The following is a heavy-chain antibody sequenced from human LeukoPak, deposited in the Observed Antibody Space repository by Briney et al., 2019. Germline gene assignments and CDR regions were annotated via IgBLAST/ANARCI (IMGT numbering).Heavy chain of an antibody. CDR2: FDPEDGET. J-gene: IGHJ5*02. CDR1: GYTLTELS. Sequence: ASVKVSCKVSGYTLTELSMHWVRQAPGKGLEWMGGFDPEDGETIYAQKFQGRVTMTEDTSTDTAYMELSSLRSEDTAVYYCATVRIVGATAWFDPWAREPWSPSPQ. D-gene: IGHD1-26*01. V-gene: IGHV1-24*01. CDR3: ATVRIVGATAWFDP.